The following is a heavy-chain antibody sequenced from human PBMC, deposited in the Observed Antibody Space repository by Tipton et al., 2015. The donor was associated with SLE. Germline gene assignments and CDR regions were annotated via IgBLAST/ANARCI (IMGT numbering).Heavy chain of an antibody. Sequence: SLRLSCAASGFTFSTYAMNWVRQAPGKGLEWVSVISTSGSITYYTDSVKGRFTISRDNSKNTLYLQMNSLRAEDTAVYYCAKSLGSPGPCDYWGRGTLVTVSS. CDR2: ISTSGSIT. V-gene: IGHV3-23*01. J-gene: IGHJ4*02. CDR3: AKSLGSPGPCDY. D-gene: IGHD1-26*01. CDR1: GFTFSTYA.